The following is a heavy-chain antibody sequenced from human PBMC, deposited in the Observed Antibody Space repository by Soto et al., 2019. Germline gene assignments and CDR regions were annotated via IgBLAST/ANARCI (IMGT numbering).Heavy chain of an antibody. Sequence: ASVKVSCKASGYTFTSYGISWVRQAPGQGLEWMGWISAYNGNTNYAQKLQGRVTMTTDTSTSTAYMELRSLRSDDTAVYYCARTPYYYDSSGPSGWFDPWGQGTLVTSPQ. CDR2: ISAYNGNT. CDR1: GYTFTSYG. D-gene: IGHD3-22*01. CDR3: ARTPYYYDSSGPSGWFDP. J-gene: IGHJ5*02. V-gene: IGHV1-18*01.